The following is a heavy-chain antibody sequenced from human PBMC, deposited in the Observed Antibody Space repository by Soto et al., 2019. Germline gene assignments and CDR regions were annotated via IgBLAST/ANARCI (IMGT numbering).Heavy chain of an antibody. D-gene: IGHD6-13*01. CDR3: AIAKSSSWHNFDY. V-gene: IGHV3-30-3*01. CDR2: MSYDGSQK. CDR1: GFIFSTYT. Sequence: QVQLVESGGGVVQPGRSLRLSCAASGFIFSTYTMHWFRQAPGKGLEWLTVMSYDGSQKYYADSVKGRLTISRDNSKNALYLQMTSLRAEDTAVYHCAIAKSSSWHNFDYWGQRTLVTVSS. J-gene: IGHJ4*02.